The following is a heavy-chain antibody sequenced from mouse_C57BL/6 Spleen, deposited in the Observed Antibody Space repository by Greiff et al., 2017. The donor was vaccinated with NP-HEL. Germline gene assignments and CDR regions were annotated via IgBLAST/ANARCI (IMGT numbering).Heavy chain of an antibody. CDR3: ARDKGIAD. J-gene: IGHJ3*01. CDR2: ISDGGSYT. CDR1: GFTFSSYA. Sequence: EVQRVESGGGLVKPGGSLKLSCAASGFTFSSYAMSWVRQTPEKRLEWVATISDGGSYTYYPDNVKGRFTISRDNAKNNLYLQMSHLKSEDTAMYYCARDKGIADWGQGTLVTVSA. V-gene: IGHV5-4*01.